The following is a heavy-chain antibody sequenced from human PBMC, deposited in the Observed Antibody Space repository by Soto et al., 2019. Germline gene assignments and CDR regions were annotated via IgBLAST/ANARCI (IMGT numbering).Heavy chain of an antibody. Sequence: EVLLLESGGDVVQPGGSLRLSCAASGFTLGKYTMGWVRQAPGKGLEWVAESYSTGGTEYADSVKGRFTISRDNSKNTLFPQMNSGGVEDTALYSCARPRDPYGIGPFAPGGQGPLVPLSS. J-gene: IGHJ5*02. CDR3: ARPRDPYGIGPFAP. V-gene: IGHV3-23*01. CDR1: GFTLGKYT. CDR2: SYSTGGT. D-gene: IGHD3-10*01.